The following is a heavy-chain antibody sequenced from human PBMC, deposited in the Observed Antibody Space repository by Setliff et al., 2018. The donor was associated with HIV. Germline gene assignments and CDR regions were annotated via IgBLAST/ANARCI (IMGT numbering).Heavy chain of an antibody. CDR2: INTYTANP. CDR1: GYTFTSYA. J-gene: IGHJ3*02. V-gene: IGHV7-4-1*02. CDR3: ARDRGVRGANDAFNI. Sequence: ASVKVSCKAFGYTFTSYALNWVRQAPGQGLEWMGWINTYTANPMYAQGFTGRFVISLDTSVRTAYLQISSLKAEDTALYYCARDRGVRGANDAFNIWGLGTMVTVSS. D-gene: IGHD3-10*01.